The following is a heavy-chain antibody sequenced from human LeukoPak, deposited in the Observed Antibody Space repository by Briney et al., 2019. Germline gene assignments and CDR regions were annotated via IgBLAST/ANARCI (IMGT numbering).Heavy chain of an antibody. D-gene: IGHD5-18*01. Sequence: AVKVSCKASGGTFSSYAISWVRQAPGQGLEWMGGIIPIFGTANHAQKFQGRVTITTDESTSTAYMELSSLRSEDTAVYYCARATIYSYGPYYYYLDVWGKGTTVTVSS. CDR1: GGTFSSYA. V-gene: IGHV1-69*05. CDR2: IIPIFGTA. J-gene: IGHJ6*03. CDR3: ARATIYSYGPYYYYLDV.